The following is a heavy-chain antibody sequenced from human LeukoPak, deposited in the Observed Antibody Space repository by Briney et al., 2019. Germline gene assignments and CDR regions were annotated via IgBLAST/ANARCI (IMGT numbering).Heavy chain of an antibody. J-gene: IGHJ6*03. Sequence: TGGSLRLSCAASGFTFTSYNMNWVRQAPGKGLEWVSSITSSSSYIYYADSVKGRFTISRDNAKNSLYLQMDSLRVEDTAVYYCARDPYSGNYGAYYYYYMDVWGKGTTVTVSS. D-gene: IGHD1-26*01. V-gene: IGHV3-21*06. CDR1: GFTFTSYN. CDR2: ITSSSSYI. CDR3: ARDPYSGNYGAYYYYYMDV.